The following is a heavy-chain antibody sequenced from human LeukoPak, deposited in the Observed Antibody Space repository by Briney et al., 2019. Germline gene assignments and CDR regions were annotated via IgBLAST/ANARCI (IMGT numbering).Heavy chain of an antibody. Sequence: GGSLRLSCAASGFTFSNYWMHWVRQTPGKGLVWVSRINSDASVTAYADSVKGRFTISRDNAKNTLYLQMNSLRAEDTAVYYCARVTAAAGTSVGVDAWGQGILVTVS. D-gene: IGHD6-13*01. CDR2: INSDASVT. J-gene: IGHJ4*02. V-gene: IGHV3-74*01. CDR3: ARVTAAAGTSVGVDA. CDR1: GFTFSNYW.